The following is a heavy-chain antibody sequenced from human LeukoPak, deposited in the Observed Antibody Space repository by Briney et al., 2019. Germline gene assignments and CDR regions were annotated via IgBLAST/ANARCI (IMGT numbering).Heavy chain of an antibody. J-gene: IGHJ3*02. V-gene: IGHV4-4*02. CDR3: ATLDAYYYDSSVTHAFDI. CDR1: GGSISSSNW. D-gene: IGHD3-22*01. Sequence: PSETLSLTCAVSGGSISSSNWWSWVRQPPGKGLEWIGEIYHSGSTNYNPSLKSRVTISVDKSKNQFSLKLSSVTAADTAVYYCATLDAYYYDSSVTHAFDIWGQGTMVTVSS. CDR2: IYHSGST.